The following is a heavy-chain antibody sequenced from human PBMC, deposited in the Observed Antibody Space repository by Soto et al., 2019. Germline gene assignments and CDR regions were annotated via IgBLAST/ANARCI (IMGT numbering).Heavy chain of an antibody. V-gene: IGHV1-8*01. CDR3: ARRAETNGWNGFGADKYYFDF. Sequence: ASVKVSCKASGYTFTSYDIYWVRQATGQGLEWIGWMNPNTGNSGYAQKFQGRVTMTSDTSISTAHMELSSLRSEDTAVYYCARRAETNGWNGFGADKYYFDFWGQGTLVTVSS. CDR2: MNPNTGNS. J-gene: IGHJ4*02. CDR1: GYTFTSYD. D-gene: IGHD1-1*01.